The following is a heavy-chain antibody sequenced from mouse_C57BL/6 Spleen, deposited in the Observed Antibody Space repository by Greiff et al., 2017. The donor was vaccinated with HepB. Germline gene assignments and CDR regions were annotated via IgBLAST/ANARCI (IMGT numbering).Heavy chain of an antibody. CDR3: ARDYDYDGRFAY. D-gene: IGHD2-4*01. CDR2: IYPGDGDT. V-gene: IGHV1-82*01. Sequence: QGKRKESGPELVKPGASVKISCKASGYAFSSSWMNWVKQRPGKGLEWIGRIYPGDGDTNYNGKVKGKATLTADKSSSTAYMQLSSLPSEDSAVYFCARDYDYDGRFAYWGQGTLVTVSA. J-gene: IGHJ3*01. CDR1: GYAFSSSW.